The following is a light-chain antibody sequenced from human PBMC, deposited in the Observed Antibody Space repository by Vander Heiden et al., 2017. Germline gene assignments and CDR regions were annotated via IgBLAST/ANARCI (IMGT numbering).Light chain of an antibody. J-gene: IGKJ2*01. Sequence: DIVMTQSPDSLAVSLGERATINCKSSRSVLYSSNNKNYLAWYQQKPGQPPKLLIYWASTRESGVPDRFSGSGYGTDFTLTISSLQAEDVAVYYCQQYYSIPYTFGQGTKLEIK. CDR2: WAS. V-gene: IGKV4-1*01. CDR1: RSVLYSSNNKNY. CDR3: QQYYSIPYT.